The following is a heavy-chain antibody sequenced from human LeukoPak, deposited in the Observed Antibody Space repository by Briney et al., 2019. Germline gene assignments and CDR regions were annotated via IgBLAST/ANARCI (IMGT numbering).Heavy chain of an antibody. CDR2: ISAYNGNT. CDR1: GYTFTGYY. V-gene: IGHV1-18*04. D-gene: IGHD1-26*01. Sequence: ASVKVSCKASGYTFTGYYMHWVRQAPGQGLEWMGWISAYNGNTNYAQKLQGRVTMTTDTSTSTAYMELRSLRSDDTAVYYCARDKWDTEIDYWGQGTLVTVSS. J-gene: IGHJ4*02. CDR3: ARDKWDTEIDY.